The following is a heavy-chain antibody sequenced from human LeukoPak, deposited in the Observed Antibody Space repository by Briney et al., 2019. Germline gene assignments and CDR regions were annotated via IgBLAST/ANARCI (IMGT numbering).Heavy chain of an antibody. D-gene: IGHD2-15*01. CDR2: MYYSGAT. V-gene: IGHV4-59*08. J-gene: IGHJ5*02. CDR1: GGSISDYY. CDR3: ARHHRTKYCSGGSCYSGWSDP. Sequence: SETLSLTCTVSGGSISDYYWSWIRQPPGKGLEWIGYMYYSGATNYNPSLRSRVTISLDTSKNRVSLKLSSVTAADTAVYSCARHHRTKYCSGGSCYSGWSDPWGQGTLVTVSS.